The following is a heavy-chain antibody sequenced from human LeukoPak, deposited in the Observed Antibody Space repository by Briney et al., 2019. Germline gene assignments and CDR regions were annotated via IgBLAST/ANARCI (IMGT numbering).Heavy chain of an antibody. CDR1: GGSFSGYY. D-gene: IGHD5-12*01. V-gene: IGHV4-34*01. J-gene: IGHJ3*02. CDR2: INHSGST. CDR3: ARGAHSGYNYHAFDI. Sequence: SETLSLTCAVYGGSFSGYYWSWIRQPPGKGLEWIGEINHSGSTNYNPSLKSRVTISVDTSKNQFSLKLSSVTAADTAVYYCARGAHSGYNYHAFDIWGQGTMVTVSS.